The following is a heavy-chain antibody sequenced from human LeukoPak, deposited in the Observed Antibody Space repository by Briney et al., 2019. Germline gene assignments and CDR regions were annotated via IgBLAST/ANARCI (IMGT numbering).Heavy chain of an antibody. J-gene: IGHJ6*03. Sequence: PGGSLRLSCAASGFTFSRYWMSWVRQAPGKGLEWVANIKQNGSEKYYVDSVKGRFTISRDNAKNSLYLQMNSLRAEDTAVYFCARDQPLTVSSWGYFYYYLDVWGRGTTVTVSS. D-gene: IGHD4-17*01. CDR1: GFTFSRYW. V-gene: IGHV3-7*01. CDR3: ARDQPLTVSSWGYFYYYLDV. CDR2: IKQNGSEK.